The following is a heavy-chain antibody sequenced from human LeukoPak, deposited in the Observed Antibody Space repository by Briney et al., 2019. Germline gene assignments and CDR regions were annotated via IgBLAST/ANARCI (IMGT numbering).Heavy chain of an antibody. V-gene: IGHV3-74*01. CDR1: GFNFSSYW. CDR2: VNRDGSST. D-gene: IGHD6-19*01. CDR3: AREGFGSGWYDAFDI. J-gene: IGHJ3*02. Sequence: GGSLRLSCAASGFNFSSYWMHWVRQAPGKGLVWVSRVNRDGSSTSYADSVKGRFAISRENAKNTVFLQMNSLRVEDTAVYYCAREGFGSGWYDAFDICGQGTMVTVSS.